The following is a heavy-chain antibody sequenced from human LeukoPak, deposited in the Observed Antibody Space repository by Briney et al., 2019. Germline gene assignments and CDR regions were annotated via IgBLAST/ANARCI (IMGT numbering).Heavy chain of an antibody. D-gene: IGHD4/OR15-4a*01. V-gene: IGHV3-21*01. CDR1: GFTFSSYS. J-gene: IGHJ4*02. CDR2: ISSSSSYI. Sequence: PGGSLRLPCAASGFTFSSYSMNWVRQAPGKGLEWVSSISSSSSYIYYADSVKGRFTISRDNAKNSLYLQMNSLRAEDTAVYYCARGSAMVNDYWGQGTLVTVSS. CDR3: ARGSAMVNDY.